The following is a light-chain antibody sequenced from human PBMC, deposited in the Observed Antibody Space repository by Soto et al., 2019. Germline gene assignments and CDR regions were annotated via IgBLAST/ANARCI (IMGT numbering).Light chain of an antibody. V-gene: IGKV3-15*01. Sequence: IVMTQSPATLSVSPGERATLSCRASQSVSSNLAWYQHKPGQAPRLLFYGASTRAAGIPARFSGGGSGTDFMLTISGLQSEDFEVYYCQQSNKWPYTFGQGTKLEIK. J-gene: IGKJ2*01. CDR3: QQSNKWPYT. CDR2: GAS. CDR1: QSVSSN.